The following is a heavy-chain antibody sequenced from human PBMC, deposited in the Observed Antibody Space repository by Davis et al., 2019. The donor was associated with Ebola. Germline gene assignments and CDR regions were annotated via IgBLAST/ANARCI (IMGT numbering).Heavy chain of an antibody. CDR3: ARSPTGYHGMDV. Sequence: PGGSLRLSCTVSGGSISSYYWSWIRQPPGKGLEWIGYIYYSGSTNYNPSLKSRVTISVDTSKNQFSLKLSSVTAADTAVYYCARSPTGYHGMDVWGQGTTVTVSS. CDR2: IYYSGST. J-gene: IGHJ6*02. CDR1: GGSISSYY. V-gene: IGHV4-59*12.